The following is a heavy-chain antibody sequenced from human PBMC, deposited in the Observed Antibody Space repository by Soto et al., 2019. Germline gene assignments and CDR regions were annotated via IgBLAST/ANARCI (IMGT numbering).Heavy chain of an antibody. Sequence: SETLSLTCTISGGSISVYYWSWIRQSPRQGLEWIGYVYDNGRPYYSPSLKSRVTISADTSKNQISLKLTSATAADTAVYYCARGVGSSPPRYWGRGTLVTVS. D-gene: IGHD3-9*01. V-gene: IGHV4-59*01. CDR2: VYDNGRP. CDR3: ARGVGSSPPRY. J-gene: IGHJ4*02. CDR1: GGSISVYY.